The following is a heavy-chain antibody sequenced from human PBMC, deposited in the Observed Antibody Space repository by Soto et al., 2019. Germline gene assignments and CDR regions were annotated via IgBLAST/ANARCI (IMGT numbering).Heavy chain of an antibody. V-gene: IGHV3-30*18. D-gene: IGHD5-18*01. CDR2: ISYDGSNK. CDR3: AKDVYSYGFSYDY. J-gene: IGHJ4*02. CDR1: GFTFSSYG. Sequence: PGGSLRLSCAASGFTFSSYGMHWVRQAPGKGLEWVAVISYDGSNKYYADSVKGRFTISRDNSKNTLYLQMNSLRAEDTAVYYCAKDVYSYGFSYDYWGQGTLVTVSS.